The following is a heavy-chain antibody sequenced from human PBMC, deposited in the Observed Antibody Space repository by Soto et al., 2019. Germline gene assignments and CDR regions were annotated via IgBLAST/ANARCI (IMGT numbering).Heavy chain of an antibody. D-gene: IGHD3-22*01. CDR3: ARAYYDRSGYAVDP. V-gene: IGHV4-59*08. J-gene: IGHJ5*02. CDR1: GGSISSYY. CDR2: IYYTGST. Sequence: SETLSLTCTVSGGSISSYYWSWVRQPPGKGLEWVGYIYYTGSTNYNPSLKSRVTISVDTSNNQFSLKLSSVTAADTAVYYCARAYYDRSGYAVDPLGQGTLVTGS.